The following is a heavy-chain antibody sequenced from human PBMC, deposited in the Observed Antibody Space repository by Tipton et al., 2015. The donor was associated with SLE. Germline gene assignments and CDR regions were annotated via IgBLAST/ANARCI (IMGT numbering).Heavy chain of an antibody. CDR3: AKGEQWLPDY. Sequence: SLRLSCAASGFTFSSYWMSWVRQAPGKGLEWVAVIWYDGSNKYYADSVKGRFTISRDNSKNTLYLQMNSLRAEDTAVYYCAKGEQWLPDYWGQGTLVTVSS. V-gene: IGHV3-33*06. CDR1: GFTFSSYW. CDR2: IWYDGSNK. J-gene: IGHJ4*02. D-gene: IGHD6-19*01.